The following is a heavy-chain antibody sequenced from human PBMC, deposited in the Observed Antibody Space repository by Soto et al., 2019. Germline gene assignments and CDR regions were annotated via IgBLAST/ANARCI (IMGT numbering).Heavy chain of an antibody. CDR3: VRTTYFSDSSAYTRCFDY. CDR2: SRDKAQGYST. Sequence: RGYLLLYCASSVFTLSDHYIYWVRQALGKGLDLVGRSRDKAQGYSTEYAASVKGRFTASRDDSKNSVYLQMNSLKTEDTAVYYCVRTTYFSDSSAYTRCFDYWGQGTLFTGSS. V-gene: IGHV3-72*01. J-gene: IGHJ4*02. D-gene: IGHD3-22*01. CDR1: VFTLSDHY.